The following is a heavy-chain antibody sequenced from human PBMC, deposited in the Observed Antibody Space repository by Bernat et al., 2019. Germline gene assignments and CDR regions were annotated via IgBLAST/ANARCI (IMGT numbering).Heavy chain of an antibody. CDR1: GFTFSSYG. CDR3: ASPASSTANPVGYFQH. CDR2: IWYDGSIK. V-gene: IGHV3-33*01. D-gene: IGHD1-26*01. J-gene: IGHJ1*01. Sequence: QVQLVESGGGVVQPGRSLRLSCAASGFTFSSYGMHWVRQAPGKGLEWVAVIWYDGSIKYYADSVKGRFTISRDNSKNTLYLQMNSLRAEDTAVYYCASPASSTANPVGYFQHWGQGTLVTVSS.